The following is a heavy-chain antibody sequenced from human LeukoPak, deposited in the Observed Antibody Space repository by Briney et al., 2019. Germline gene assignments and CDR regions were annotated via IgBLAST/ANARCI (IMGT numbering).Heavy chain of an antibody. D-gene: IGHD3-10*01. CDR1: GFTFSSYW. Sequence: GGSLRLSCAASGFTFSSYWMSWVRQAPGKGLEWVANIRQDGSEKYYVDSVKGRFTISRDNAKNSLYLQMNSLRAEDTAVYYCARVRGSGSYEGNFDYWGQGTLVTVSS. J-gene: IGHJ4*02. CDR2: IRQDGSEK. V-gene: IGHV3-7*01. CDR3: ARVRGSGSYEGNFDY.